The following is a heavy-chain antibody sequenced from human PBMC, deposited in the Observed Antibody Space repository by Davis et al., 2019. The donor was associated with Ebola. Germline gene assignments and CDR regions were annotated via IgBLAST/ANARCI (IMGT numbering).Heavy chain of an antibody. CDR2: INHSGST. Sequence: MPGGSLRLSCAVYGWSFSGYQWSWIRQPPGKGLEWIGEINHSGSTNYNPSLKSRVIISVDASKNQFSLKLRSVTAADTAVYYCARGGSGDYGMDVWGQGTTVTVSS. V-gene: IGHV4-34*01. CDR3: ARGGSGDYGMDV. CDR1: GWSFSGYQ. J-gene: IGHJ6*02. D-gene: IGHD3-10*01.